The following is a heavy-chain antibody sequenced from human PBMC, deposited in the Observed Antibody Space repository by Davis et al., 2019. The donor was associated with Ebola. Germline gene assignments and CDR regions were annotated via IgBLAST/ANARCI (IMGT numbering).Heavy chain of an antibody. CDR1: GYSFTSYW. D-gene: IGHD2-15*01. CDR2: IYPGDSDT. CDR3: ARVGRYCSGGSCYSYPFDY. V-gene: IGHV5-51*01. J-gene: IGHJ4*02. Sequence: GESLKISCKGSGYSFTSYWIGWVRQMPGKGLEWIGIIYPGDSDTRYSPSFQGQVTISADKSISTAYLQWSSLKASDTAMYYCARVGRYCSGGSCYSYPFDYWGQGTLVTVSS.